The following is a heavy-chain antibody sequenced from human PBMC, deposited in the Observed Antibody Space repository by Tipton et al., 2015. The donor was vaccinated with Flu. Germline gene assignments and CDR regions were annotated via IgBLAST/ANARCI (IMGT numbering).Heavy chain of an antibody. CDR1: GFTFSRYG. V-gene: IGHV3-23*01. D-gene: IGHD5-12*01. Sequence: SLRLSCAASGFTFSRYGMSWVRQAPGKGLEWVSGFSGSGGTTYFADSVKGRFTISRDNSKNTLYLQMNSLRAEDSAVYYCAKVIPELVAVLDYWGQGTLVTVSS. J-gene: IGHJ4*02. CDR3: AKVIPELVAVLDY. CDR2: FSGSGGTT.